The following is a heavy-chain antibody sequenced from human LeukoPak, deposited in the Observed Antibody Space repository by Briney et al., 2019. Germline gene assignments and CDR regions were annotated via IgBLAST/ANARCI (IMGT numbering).Heavy chain of an antibody. D-gene: IGHD2-2*01. Sequence: QSGGSLRLSCAASGFTFSSYAMSWVRQTPGKGLEWVSGISSGSSGGVTYYADSVKGRFTISRDNSKNTLYLQMDSLRAEDSAVFYCAKGGWGVPTARGLDYWSQGTLVTVS. CDR3: AKGGWGVPTARGLDY. V-gene: IGHV3-23*01. J-gene: IGHJ4*02. CDR2: ISSGSSGGVT. CDR1: GFTFSSYA.